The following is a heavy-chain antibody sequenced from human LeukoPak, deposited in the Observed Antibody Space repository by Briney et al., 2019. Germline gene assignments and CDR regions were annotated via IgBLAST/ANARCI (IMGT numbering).Heavy chain of an antibody. Sequence: GASVKVSCKASGGTVSSYAISWVRQAPGQGLEWMGGIIPIFGTANYAQKFQGRVTITADESTSTAYMELSSLRSEDTAVYYCARDTTGTSDYYYGMDVWGQGTTVTVSS. CDR1: GGTVSSYA. CDR3: ARDTTGTSDYYYGMDV. J-gene: IGHJ6*02. D-gene: IGHD1-1*01. CDR2: IIPIFGTA. V-gene: IGHV1-69*13.